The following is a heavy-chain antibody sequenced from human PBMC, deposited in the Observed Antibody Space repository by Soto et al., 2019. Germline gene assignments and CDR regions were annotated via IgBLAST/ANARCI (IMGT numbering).Heavy chain of an antibody. J-gene: IGHJ6*02. V-gene: IGHV4-31*03. D-gene: IGHD1-26*01. CDR3: ARKWESQRGGMDF. CDR2: IYYSGST. CDR1: GGSISSGGYY. Sequence: PSETLSLTCTVSGGSISSGGYYWSWIRQHPGKGLEWIGYIYYSGSTYYNPSLKSRVTISVDTSKNQFSLKLSSVTAADTAVYYWARKWESQRGGMDFWGQGTTVTVSS.